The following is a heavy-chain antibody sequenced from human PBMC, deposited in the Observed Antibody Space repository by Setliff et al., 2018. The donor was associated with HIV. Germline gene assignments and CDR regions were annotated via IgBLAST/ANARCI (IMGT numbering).Heavy chain of an antibody. CDR3: ARLDYSNYYSYYIDV. D-gene: IGHD4-4*01. V-gene: IGHV4-39*07. CDR2: IKYGGTT. CDR1: GDSFSSNSNH. J-gene: IGHJ6*03. Sequence: PSETLSLTCTVSGDSFSSNSNHWGWIRQPPGKGLEWIGNIKYGGTTYYNPSLKSRVSISIDTSKSQFSLKLTSVTAADTAVYFCARLDYSNYYSYYIDVWGEGTMVTVSS.